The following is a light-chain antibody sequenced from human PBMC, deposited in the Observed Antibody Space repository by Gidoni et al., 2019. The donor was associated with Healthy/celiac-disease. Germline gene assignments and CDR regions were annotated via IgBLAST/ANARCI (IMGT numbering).Light chain of an antibody. J-gene: IGLJ1*01. V-gene: IGLV1-40*01. Sequence: QSVLTQPPSVSGAQGQRVTISCTGRSSNIGAGYDVHWYQQLPGTAPKLLIYDNNNRPSGVPDRCSGSKSGTSASLAITGLQAEDEADYYCQSYDSSLSGYVFGSGTKVTVL. CDR2: DNN. CDR3: QSYDSSLSGYV. CDR1: SSNIGAGYD.